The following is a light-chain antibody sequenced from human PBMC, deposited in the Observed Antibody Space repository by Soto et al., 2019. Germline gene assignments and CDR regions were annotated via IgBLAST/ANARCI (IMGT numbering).Light chain of an antibody. CDR2: GNT. CDR1: SSNIGAGYD. Sequence: QLVLTQPPSVSGAPGQRVTISCTGSSSNIGAGYDVQWYQQLPGAAPTLLIFGNTNRPSGVPDRFSGSRSTTSAPLAITGLRGGDEAADYCQPYDTCHSGSVVFGGGTKVTVL. CDR3: QPYDTCHSGSVV. V-gene: IGLV1-40*01. J-gene: IGLJ2*01.